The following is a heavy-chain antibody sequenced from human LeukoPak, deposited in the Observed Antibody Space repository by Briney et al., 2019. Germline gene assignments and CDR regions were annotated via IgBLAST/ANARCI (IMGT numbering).Heavy chain of an antibody. Sequence: WETLSLTCTVSGGSMSSYYWSWIRQPPGKGLEWIGYIYYTGSTNYNPSLTSRVTISVDTSKNQFSLKLSSVTAADTGVYYCARDYTMTHAFDIWGQGTLVTVFS. D-gene: IGHD3-22*01. CDR2: IYYTGST. CDR3: ARDYTMTHAFDI. V-gene: IGHV4-59*01. CDR1: GGSMSSYY. J-gene: IGHJ3*02.